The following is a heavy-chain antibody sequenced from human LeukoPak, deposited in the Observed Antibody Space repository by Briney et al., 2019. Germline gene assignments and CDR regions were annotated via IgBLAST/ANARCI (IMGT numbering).Heavy chain of an antibody. J-gene: IGHJ3*02. CDR2: ISGSGGST. CDR1: GFTFSSYG. D-gene: IGHD3-9*01. CDR3: ARSGAHYDILTGYSITDAFDI. V-gene: IGHV3-23*01. Sequence: GGSLRLSCAASGFTFSSYGMSWVRQAPGKGLEWVSAISGSGGSTYYADSVKGRFTISRDNSKNTLYLQMNSLRAEDTAVYYCARSGAHYDILTGYSITDAFDIWGQGTMVTVSS.